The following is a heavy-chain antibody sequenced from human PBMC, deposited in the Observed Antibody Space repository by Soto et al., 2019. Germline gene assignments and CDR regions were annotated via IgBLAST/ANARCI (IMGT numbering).Heavy chain of an antibody. CDR2: IYHSGST. CDR3: ARASYDILTAYYLDY. V-gene: IGHV4-30-2*01. J-gene: IGHJ4*02. CDR1: GSSISSGAFT. D-gene: IGHD3-9*01. Sequence: LSLTCAVSGSSISSGAFTWSWIRQPPGKGLEWIGCIYHSGSTFYNPSLKSRVTISADRSKNHFSLKLSSVTAADTAVYYCARASYDILTAYYLDYWGQGTLVTVSS.